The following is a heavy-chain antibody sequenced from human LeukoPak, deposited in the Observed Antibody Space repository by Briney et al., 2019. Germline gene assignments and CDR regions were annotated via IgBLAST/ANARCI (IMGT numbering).Heavy chain of an antibody. CDR1: GSRFTSYW. V-gene: IGHV5-51*01. CDR3: ARRRGRYSGDAFDI. J-gene: IGHJ3*02. D-gene: IGHD1-26*01. CDR2: IYPGDSDT. Sequence: GESLQISCKGSGSRFTSYWIGWVRQMPGKGLEWMGFIYPGDSDTRYSPSFQGQVTISADKSMSTAYLQWSSLKASDTAMYYCARRRGRYSGDAFDIWGQGTMVTVSS.